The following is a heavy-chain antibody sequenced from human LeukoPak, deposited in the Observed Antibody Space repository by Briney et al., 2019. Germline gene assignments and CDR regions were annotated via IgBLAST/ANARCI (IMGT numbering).Heavy chain of an antibody. D-gene: IGHD1-26*01. CDR3: AKDPSGSYLRFDY. CDR1: GFTFSSYS. CDR2: ISSSSSYI. V-gene: IGHV3-21*01. Sequence: PGGSLRLSCAASGFTFSSYSMNWVRQAPGKGLEWVSSISSSSSYIYYADSVKGRFTISRDNAKNSLYLQMNSLRAEDTAVYYCAKDPSGSYLRFDYWGQGTLVTVSS. J-gene: IGHJ4*02.